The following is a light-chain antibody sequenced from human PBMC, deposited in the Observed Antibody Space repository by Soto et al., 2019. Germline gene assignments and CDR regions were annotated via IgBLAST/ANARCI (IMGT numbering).Light chain of an antibody. V-gene: IGLV1-44*01. Sequence: QSVLTQPPSASGTPGQRVTISCSGSSSNIGSKTVNWYQQLPGPAPKLLIYSNYQRPSGVPDRFSGSKSGTSASLAISGLQSEDEDDYYCSAWDASLNGYVLGTGTKLTVL. J-gene: IGLJ1*01. CDR3: SAWDASLNGYV. CDR1: SSNIGSKT. CDR2: SNY.